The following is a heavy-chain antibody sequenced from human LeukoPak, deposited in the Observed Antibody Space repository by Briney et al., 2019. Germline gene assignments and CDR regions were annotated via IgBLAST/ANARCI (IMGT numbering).Heavy chain of an antibody. CDR3: ARSGRIAPYYYYGMDV. CDR1: GGTFSIYA. V-gene: IGHV1-69*13. J-gene: IGHJ6*02. D-gene: IGHD6-13*01. CDR2: IIPIFGTA. Sequence: SVKVSCKASGGTFSIYAISWVRQAPGQGLEWMGGIIPIFGTANYAQKFQGRVTITADESTSTAYMELSSLRSEDTAVYYCARSGRIAPYYYYGMDVWGQGTTVTVSS.